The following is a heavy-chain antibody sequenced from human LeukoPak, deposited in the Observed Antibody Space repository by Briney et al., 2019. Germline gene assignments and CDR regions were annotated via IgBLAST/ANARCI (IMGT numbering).Heavy chain of an antibody. D-gene: IGHD3-16*01. CDR2: ISAYNGNT. Sequence: ASVKVSCKASGYTFTSYGISWVRQAPGQGLEWMGWISAYNGNTNYAQKLQGRVTMTTDTSTSTACMELRSLRSDDTAVYYCARDQEGYYDYVWGSSNFDYWGQGTLVTVSS. V-gene: IGHV1-18*01. CDR1: GYTFTSYG. CDR3: ARDQEGYYDYVWGSSNFDY. J-gene: IGHJ4*02.